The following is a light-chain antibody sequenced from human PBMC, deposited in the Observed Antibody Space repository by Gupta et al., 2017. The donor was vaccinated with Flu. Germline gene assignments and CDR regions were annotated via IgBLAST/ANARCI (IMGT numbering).Light chain of an antibody. V-gene: IGKV1-33*01. CDR3: QQYDNLPLT. CDR2: DAS. CDR1: QDISNY. Sequence: DIQMTQSPSSLSASVGDRVTITCQASQDISNYLNWYQQKPGKAPKLLIYDASNLETGVPSRFSGSGSGTDFTFTISSLQPEDIATYYCQQYDNLPLTFRGETKVEIK. J-gene: IGKJ4*01.